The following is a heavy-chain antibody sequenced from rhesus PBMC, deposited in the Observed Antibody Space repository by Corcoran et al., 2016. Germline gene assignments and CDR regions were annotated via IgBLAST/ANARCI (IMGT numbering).Heavy chain of an antibody. V-gene: IGHV4-173*01. CDR2: ICGGGGIR. J-gene: IGHJ4*01. CDR3: ARGCTGRGCPLVHIDF. D-gene: IGHD2-21*01. Sequence: QLQLQESGPGLVKPSETLALACAVSGDSFSSNYWNWIRQHPGKGLEWIGRICGGGGIRYYPPSLKGRVAISTDTAKNQFSLKLTSVTAADTAVYFCARGCTGRGCPLVHIDFWGQGFLVTVSS. CDR1: GDSFSSNY.